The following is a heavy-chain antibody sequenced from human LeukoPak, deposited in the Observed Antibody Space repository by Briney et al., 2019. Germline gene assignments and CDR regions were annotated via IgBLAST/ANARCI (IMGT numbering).Heavy chain of an antibody. V-gene: IGHV1-2*02. Sequence: ASVKVSCKASGYTFTGYYMHWVRQAPGQGLEWMGWINPNSGGTNYAQKFQGRVTMTRDTSIRTAYMELSRLRSDDTAVYYCAFTHHYDSSSYDYFDYWGQGTLVTVSS. J-gene: IGHJ4*02. CDR1: GYTFTGYY. CDR3: AFTHHYDSSSYDYFDY. D-gene: IGHD3-22*01. CDR2: INPNSGGT.